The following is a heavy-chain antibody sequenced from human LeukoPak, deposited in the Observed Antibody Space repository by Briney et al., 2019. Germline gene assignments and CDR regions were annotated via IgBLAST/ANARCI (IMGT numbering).Heavy chain of an antibody. V-gene: IGHV4-4*02. J-gene: IGHJ4*02. CDR1: GGSISSSNW. CDR3: ARGPTGYYFDY. CDR2: IYHSGST. Sequence: KPSETLSLTCAVSGGSISSSNWWSWVRQPPGKGLEWIGEIYHSGSTNYNPSLKSRVTISVDTSKNQFSLKLSSVTAADTAVYYCARGPTGYYFDYWGQGTLVTVSS.